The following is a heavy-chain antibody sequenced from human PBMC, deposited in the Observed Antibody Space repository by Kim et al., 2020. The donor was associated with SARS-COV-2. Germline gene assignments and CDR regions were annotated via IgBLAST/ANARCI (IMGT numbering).Heavy chain of an antibody. D-gene: IGHD3-10*01. CDR3: ARARLGGPDY. Sequence: GANYAQKFQGRVTMTMDTSISTAYMELSRLRSDDTAVYYCARARLGGPDYWGQGTLVTVSS. V-gene: IGHV1-2*02. J-gene: IGHJ4*02. CDR2: GA.